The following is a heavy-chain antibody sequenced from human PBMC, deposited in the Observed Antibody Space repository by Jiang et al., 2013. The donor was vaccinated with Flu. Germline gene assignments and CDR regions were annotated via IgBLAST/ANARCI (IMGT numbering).Heavy chain of an antibody. D-gene: IGHD6-13*01. V-gene: IGHV4-39*01. CDR3: ARRSKLIADNWFDP. J-gene: IGHJ5*02. Sequence: SLKSRVTISVDTSKNQXSLKLSSVTAADTAVYYCARRSKLIADNWFDPWGQGTLVTVSS.